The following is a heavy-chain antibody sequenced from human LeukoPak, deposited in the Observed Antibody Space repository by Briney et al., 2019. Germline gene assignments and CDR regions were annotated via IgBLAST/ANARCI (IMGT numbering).Heavy chain of an antibody. CDR1: GGSFSDYY. J-gene: IGHJ4*02. CDR2: INHSGST. V-gene: IGHV4-34*01. CDR3: ARKNYDILTGYPGHFDY. D-gene: IGHD3-9*01. Sequence: SETLSLTCAVYGGSFSDYYWSWTHQPPGKGLEWIGEINHSGSTNYNPSLKSRVTISVDTSKNQFSLKLSSVTAADTAVYYCARKNYDILTGYPGHFDYWGQGTLVTVSS.